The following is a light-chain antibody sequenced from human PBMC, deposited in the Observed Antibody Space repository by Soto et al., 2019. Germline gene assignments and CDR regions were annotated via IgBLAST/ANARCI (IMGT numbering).Light chain of an antibody. V-gene: IGKV1-5*01. Sequence: EIQLTQSPSSLSASVGDSVSIPCRASQSISTWFAWFQQKPGQAPKLLIYAASNLESGVPSRFSGRGSETEFTLTITSLQPDDFAAYYCQQYSGLHWTFGQRTKVDIK. J-gene: IGKJ1*01. CDR2: AAS. CDR1: QSISTW. CDR3: QQYSGLHWT.